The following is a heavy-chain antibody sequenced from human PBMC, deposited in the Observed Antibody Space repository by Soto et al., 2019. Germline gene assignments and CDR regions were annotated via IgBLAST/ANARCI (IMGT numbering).Heavy chain of an antibody. V-gene: IGHV4-59*01. CDR2: IYYSGST. D-gene: IGHD6-19*01. CDR1: GGSISSYY. CDR3: ARGGWYSYFYGMDV. Sequence: SETLSLTCTVSGGSISSYYWSWIRQPPGKGLEWIGYIYYSGSTNYNPSLKSRVTISVDTSKNQFSLKLSSVTAADTAVYYCARGGWYSYFYGMDVWGQGTTVTVSS. J-gene: IGHJ6*02.